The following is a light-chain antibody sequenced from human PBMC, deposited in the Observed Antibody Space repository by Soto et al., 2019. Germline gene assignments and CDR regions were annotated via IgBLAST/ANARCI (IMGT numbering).Light chain of an antibody. V-gene: IGKV3-20*01. Sequence: EIVLTQSPGTLSLSPGERATLSCRASQSVSSSYLAWYRHKPGQAPRLLIYDTSSRATGITDRFSGSGSGTDFTLTISTLEPEDFAVYYCQQYGSSPMSFGQGTKVEIK. J-gene: IGKJ1*01. CDR1: QSVSSSY. CDR2: DTS. CDR3: QQYGSSPMS.